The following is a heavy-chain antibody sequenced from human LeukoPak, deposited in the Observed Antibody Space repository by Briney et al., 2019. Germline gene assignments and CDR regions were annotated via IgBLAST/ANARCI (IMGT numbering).Heavy chain of an antibody. J-gene: IGHJ5*02. D-gene: IGHD3-22*01. CDR2: INTDGSST. Sequence: PGGSLRLSCAASGFTFSSYWMHWVRQAPGKGLVWVSRINTDGSSTSYADSVKGRFTISRDNAKNTLYLQMNSLRAEDTAVYYCARESYYYDSSGYYWFDPWGQGTLVTVSS. V-gene: IGHV3-74*01. CDR3: ARESYYYDSSGYYWFDP. CDR1: GFTFSSYW.